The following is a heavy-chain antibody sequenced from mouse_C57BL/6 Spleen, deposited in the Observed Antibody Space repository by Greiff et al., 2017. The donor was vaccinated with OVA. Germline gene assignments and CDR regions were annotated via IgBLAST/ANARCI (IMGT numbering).Heavy chain of an antibody. CDR1: GFTFSDFY. Sequence: EVKLMESGGGLVQSGRSLRLSCATSGFTFSDFYMEWVRQAPGKGLEWIAASRNKANDYTTEYSASVKGRFIVSRDTSQSILYLQMNALRAEDTAIYYCARDLDYWGQGTLVTVSA. J-gene: IGHJ3*01. V-gene: IGHV7-1*01. CDR2: SRNKANDYTT. CDR3: ARDLDY.